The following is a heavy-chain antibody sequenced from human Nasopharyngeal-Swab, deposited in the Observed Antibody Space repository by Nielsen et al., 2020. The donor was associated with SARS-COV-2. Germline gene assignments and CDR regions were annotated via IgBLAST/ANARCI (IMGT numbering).Heavy chain of an antibody. J-gene: IGHJ4*02. V-gene: IGHV5-51*01. CDR2: IYPGDSDT. CDR1: GYSSTSYW. Sequence: GESLKISCKGSGYSSTSYWIGWVRQMPGKGLEWMGIIYPGDSDTRYSPSFQGQVTISADKSISTAYLQWSSLKASDTAMYYCARQALGRDGCINPDYWGQGTLVTVSS. D-gene: IGHD5-24*01. CDR3: ARQALGRDGCINPDY.